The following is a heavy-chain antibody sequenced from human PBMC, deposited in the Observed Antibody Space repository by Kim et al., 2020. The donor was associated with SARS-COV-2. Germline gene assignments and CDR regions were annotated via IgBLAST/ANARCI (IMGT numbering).Heavy chain of an antibody. Sequence: ASVKVSCKASGYTFTNYFIHWVRQAPGQGLECMGWINGGDGDTRYSQKFQGRVTFTRDTSATTAYMELSSLRSEDTAVYYCARGSNSGNIPHWGRGTLVTVSS. D-gene: IGHD2-21*01. CDR1: GYTFTNYF. CDR3: ARGSNSGNIPH. V-gene: IGHV1-3*01. CDR2: INGGDGDT. J-gene: IGHJ4*02.